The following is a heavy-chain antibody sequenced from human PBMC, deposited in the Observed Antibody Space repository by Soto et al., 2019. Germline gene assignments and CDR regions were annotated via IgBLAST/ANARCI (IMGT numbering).Heavy chain of an antibody. Sequence: PSETLSVTCAVSGGSISSGGYSWSWTRQPPGKGLEWIGYIYHSGSTYYNPSLKSRVTISVDRSKNQFSLKLSSVTAADTAVYYCAREARCSGGSCRHAFDIWGQGTMVTVSS. J-gene: IGHJ3*02. V-gene: IGHV4-30-2*01. CDR3: AREARCSGGSCRHAFDI. CDR2: IYHSGST. D-gene: IGHD2-15*01. CDR1: GGSISSGGYS.